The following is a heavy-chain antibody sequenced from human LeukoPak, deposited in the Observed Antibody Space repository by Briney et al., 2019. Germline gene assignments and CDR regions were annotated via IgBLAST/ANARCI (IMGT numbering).Heavy chain of an antibody. D-gene: IGHD6-13*01. CDR1: GFTFSSYD. CDR2: ISLSSSSM. V-gene: IGHV3-48*01. Sequence: GGSLRLSCAASGFTFSSYDMHWVRQAPGKGLEWVSYISLSSSSMYYADSLKGRFTSSRDNAKNSLYLQMNSLRAEDTAVYYCARETPYSNTWTDFDFWDQGTLVTVSS. CDR3: ARETPYSNTWTDFDF. J-gene: IGHJ4*02.